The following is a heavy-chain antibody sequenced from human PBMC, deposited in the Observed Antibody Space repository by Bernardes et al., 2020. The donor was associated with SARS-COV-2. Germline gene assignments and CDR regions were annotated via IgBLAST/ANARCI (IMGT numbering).Heavy chain of an antibody. CDR3: ARDGDCGGDCPRSDSFDY. Sequence: GGSLRLSCVGSGFTFSYYSMNWVRQAPGKGLEWISYISTSGSTIFYADSVKGRFIISRDNGQNSLYLHMNSLRAEDTAVYYCARDGDCGGDCPRSDSFDYWGQGVLVTVSS. CDR1: GFTFSYYS. CDR2: ISTSGSTI. D-gene: IGHD2-21*02. V-gene: IGHV3-48*01. J-gene: IGHJ4*02.